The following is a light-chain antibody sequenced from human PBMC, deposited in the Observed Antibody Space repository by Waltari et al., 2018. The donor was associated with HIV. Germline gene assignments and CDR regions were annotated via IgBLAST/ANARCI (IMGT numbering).Light chain of an antibody. V-gene: IGKV4-1*01. Sequence: DIVMTQSPDSLAVSLGERATINCKSSQTVLYTSNNINYLAWYQQKPGQPPKLLIYWASTRESGVPDRFGGSGSGTDFTLTISSLQAEDVAVYFCQQYYSVPPTFGQGTKVEIK. CDR2: WAS. CDR3: QQYYSVPPT. CDR1: QTVLYTSNNINY. J-gene: IGKJ1*01.